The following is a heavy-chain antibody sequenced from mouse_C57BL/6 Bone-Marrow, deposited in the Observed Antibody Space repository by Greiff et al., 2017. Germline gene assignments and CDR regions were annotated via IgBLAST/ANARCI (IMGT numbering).Heavy chain of an antibody. CDR2: IYPRSGNT. CDR3: ARNYWFAY. CDR1: GYTFTSYG. D-gene: IGHD1-3*01. V-gene: IGHV1-81*01. J-gene: IGHJ3*01. Sequence: VQLQQSGAELARPGASVKLSCKASGYTFTSYGISWVKQRTGQGLEWIGEIYPRSGNTYYNEKFKGKATLTADKSSSTAYMELRSLTSEDSAVYFWARNYWFAYWGQGTLGTVSA.